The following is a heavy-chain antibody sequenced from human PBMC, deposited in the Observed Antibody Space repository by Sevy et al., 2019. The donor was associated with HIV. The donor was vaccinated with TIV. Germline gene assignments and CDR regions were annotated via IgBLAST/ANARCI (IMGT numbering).Heavy chain of an antibody. CDR1: GDSISSYF. J-gene: IGHJ4*02. Sequence: SETLSLTCNVSGDSISSYFWSWFRQPPGKGLEWIGYIYYSGSSEYNPPLRSRVTISMDTSKKYLTMKLTSVTAADTAVYYCARDSAVVPRALVYWGQGTLVTVSS. CDR3: ARDSAVVPRALVY. V-gene: IGHV4-59*01. CDR2: IYYSGSS. D-gene: IGHD2-15*01.